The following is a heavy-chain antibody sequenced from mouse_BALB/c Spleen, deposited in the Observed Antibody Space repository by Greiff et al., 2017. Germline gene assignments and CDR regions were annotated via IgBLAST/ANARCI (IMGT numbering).Heavy chain of an antibody. CDR2: INPDSSTI. V-gene: IGHV4-1*02. CDR1: AVDFSRYW. J-gene: IGHJ3*01. D-gene: IGHD3-1*01. CDR3: ARQLGLRPFAY. Sequence: SAAAVDFSRYWMSWVRQAPGKGLEWIGEINPDSSTINYTPSLKDKFIISRDNAKNTLYLQMSKVRSEDTALYYCARQLGLRPFAYWGQGTLVTVSA.